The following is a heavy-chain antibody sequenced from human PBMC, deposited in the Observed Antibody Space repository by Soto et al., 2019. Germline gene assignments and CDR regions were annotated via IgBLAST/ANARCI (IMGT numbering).Heavy chain of an antibody. CDR3: ARVLSGSSLFDY. V-gene: IGHV4-59*01. CDR2: ISYSGNT. D-gene: IGHD1-26*01. J-gene: IGHJ4*02. CDR1: GGSISSDY. Sequence: SETLSLTCTVSGGSISSDYWSWIRQPPGKGLEWIGYISYSGNTNYNPSLKSLVTISVDTSKKQFSLKLRSVTAADTAVYYCARVLSGSSLFDYWGQGMLVTVS.